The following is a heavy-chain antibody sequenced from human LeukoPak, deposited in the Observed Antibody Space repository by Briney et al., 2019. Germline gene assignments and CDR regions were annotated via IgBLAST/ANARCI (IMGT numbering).Heavy chain of an antibody. V-gene: IGHV3-21*06. CDR3: ARVAEAAAFDS. Sequence: GGSLRLSCAGSGLIFGRFWMTWVRQAPGKGLEWVSSISGNSRYIYYADSMRGRFTISRDNAKNSLYLQTNSLKPEDTAVYYCARVAEAAAFDSWGQGTLVTVSS. CDR2: ISGNSRYI. D-gene: IGHD6-13*01. J-gene: IGHJ4*02. CDR1: GLIFGRFW.